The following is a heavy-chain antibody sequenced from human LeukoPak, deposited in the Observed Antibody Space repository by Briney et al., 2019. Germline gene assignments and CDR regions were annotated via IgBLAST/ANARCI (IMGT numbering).Heavy chain of an antibody. V-gene: IGHV3-74*01. CDR3: TRATAVAFDY. CDR2: INPDGTST. CDR1: GFTSSTPW. D-gene: IGHD6-19*01. Sequence: GGSLRLSCAASGFTSSTPWVHSVRDTPGKGLVWVSRINPDGTSTSNADSVKGRFTISRDNDKNTVYLQVNSLRAEDTAVYYCTRATAVAFDYWGQGTLVTV. J-gene: IGHJ4*02.